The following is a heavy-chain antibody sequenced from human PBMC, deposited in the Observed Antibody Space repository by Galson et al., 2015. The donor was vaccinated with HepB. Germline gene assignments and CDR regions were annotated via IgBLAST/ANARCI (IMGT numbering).Heavy chain of an antibody. D-gene: IGHD3-9*01. CDR3: ARDGLRYFDWLLPQAVAGSGVYFDY. V-gene: IGHV1-18*01. J-gene: IGHJ4*02. CDR1: GYTFTSYG. Sequence: SVKVSCKASGYTFTSYGISWVRQAPGQGLEWMGWISAYNGNTNYAQKLQGRVTMTTDTSTSTAYMELRSLRSDDTAVYYCARDGLRYFDWLLPQAVAGSGVYFDYWGQGTLVTVSS. CDR2: ISAYNGNT.